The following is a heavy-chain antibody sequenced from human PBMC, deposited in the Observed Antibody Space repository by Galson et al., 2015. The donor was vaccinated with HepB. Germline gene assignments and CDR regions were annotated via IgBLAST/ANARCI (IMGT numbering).Heavy chain of an antibody. V-gene: IGHV1-3*01. CDR3: ASGGITIFGVVRNAFDI. J-gene: IGHJ3*02. CDR1: GYTFTSYA. Sequence: VKVSCKASGYTFTSYAMHWVRQAPGQRLEWMGWINAGNGNTKYSQKFQGRVTITRDTSASTAYMELSSLRSEDTAVYYCASGGITIFGVVRNAFDIWGQGTMVTVSS. CDR2: INAGNGNT. D-gene: IGHD3-3*01.